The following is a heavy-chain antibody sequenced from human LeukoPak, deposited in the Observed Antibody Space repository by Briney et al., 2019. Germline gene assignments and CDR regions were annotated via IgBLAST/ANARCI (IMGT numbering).Heavy chain of an antibody. V-gene: IGHV3-23*01. J-gene: IGHJ4*02. D-gene: IGHD4-23*01. CDR3: AKGVNYFDY. CDR1: GFTFSSYS. Sequence: GGSLRLSRAASGFTFSSYSMNWVRQAPGKGLEWVSAISGSGGSTYYADSVKGRFTISRDDSKNTLYLQMNSLRAEDTAVYYCAKGVNYFDYWGQGTLVTVSS. CDR2: ISGSGGST.